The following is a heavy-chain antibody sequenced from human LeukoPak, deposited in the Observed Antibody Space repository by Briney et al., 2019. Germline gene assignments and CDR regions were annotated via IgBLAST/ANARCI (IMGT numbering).Heavy chain of an antibody. V-gene: IGHV4-4*07. Sequence: SETLSLTCSVSGGSINNYYWSWIRQPAGKGLEWIGRIYTSGSTNYNPSLKSRVTISVDTSKNQFSLKLSSVTAADTAVYYCARESEGGSGSSYYYYYMDVWGKGTTVTISS. CDR1: GGSINNYY. J-gene: IGHJ6*03. CDR2: IYTSGST. CDR3: ARESEGGSGSSYYYYYMDV. D-gene: IGHD3-10*01.